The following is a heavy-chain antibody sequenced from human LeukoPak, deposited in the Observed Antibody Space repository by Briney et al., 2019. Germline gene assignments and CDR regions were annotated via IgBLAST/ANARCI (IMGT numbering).Heavy chain of an antibody. V-gene: IGHV3-23*01. J-gene: IGHJ4*02. Sequence: GGSLRLSCSASGFTFSSYAMSWVRQAPRKGLEWVSAISGSGGSTYYADSVKGRFTISRDKSKNTLYLQMNSLRAEDTAVYYCAKEPPRRYNWNVFYDDYWGQGTLVTVSS. D-gene: IGHD1-20*01. CDR1: GFTFSSYA. CDR3: AKEPPRRYNWNVFYDDY. CDR2: ISGSGGST.